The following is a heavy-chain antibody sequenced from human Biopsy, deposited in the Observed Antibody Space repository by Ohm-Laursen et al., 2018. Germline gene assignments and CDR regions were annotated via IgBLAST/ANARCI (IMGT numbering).Heavy chain of an antibody. CDR2: MYYSGST. J-gene: IGHJ4*02. CDR3: ISGRSPVTY. CDR1: GCSLNFYY. Sequence: SQTLSLTCTVSGCSLNFYYWSWIRQPPGKGLEWIGYMYYSGSTKSSPSLKNRVTVSFDTSRNQFSLKLTSMTPADTAVYYCISGRSPVTYWGQGALVIVSS. V-gene: IGHV4-59*12. D-gene: IGHD1-26*01.